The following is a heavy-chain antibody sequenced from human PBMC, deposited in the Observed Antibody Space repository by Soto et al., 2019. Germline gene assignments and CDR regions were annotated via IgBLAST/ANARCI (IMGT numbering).Heavy chain of an antibody. CDR2: INAGNGNK. CDR1: GYTFTSYA. J-gene: IGHJ5*01. D-gene: IGHD3-22*01. Sequence: QVQHVQSGDEVKKPGASVKVSCKASGYTFTSYAMHWVRQAPGQRLEWMGWINAGNGNKKYSQKFLGRVTITRETSASTAYMELSILRSKHTAVYYFSRDLAYYYDSSGYSYNWFDSWGLGTLVTVSS. V-gene: IGHV1-3*01. CDR3: SRDLAYYYDSSGYSYNWFDS.